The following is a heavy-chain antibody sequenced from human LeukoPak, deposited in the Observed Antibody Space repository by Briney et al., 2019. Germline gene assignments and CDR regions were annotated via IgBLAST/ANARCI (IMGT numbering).Heavy chain of an antibody. Sequence: TPSETLSLTCTVSGGSISSYYWSWIRQPAGKGLEWIGRIYTSGSTNYNPSLKSRVTMSVETSKNQFSLKLSSVTAADTAVYYCARELYGDYRWAHWPHTVHFDPWGQGTLVTVSS. J-gene: IGHJ5*02. CDR1: GGSISSYY. CDR3: ARELYGDYRWAHWPHTVHFDP. CDR2: IYTSGST. V-gene: IGHV4-4*07. D-gene: IGHD4-17*01.